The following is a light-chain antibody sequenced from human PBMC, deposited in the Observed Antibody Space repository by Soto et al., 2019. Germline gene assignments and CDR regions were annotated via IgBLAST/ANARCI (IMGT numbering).Light chain of an antibody. Sequence: DIQMTQSPSTLSASVGDRVTISCRASQSVSAWLAWYQQKPGKAPKLLISDASSLKSGVPSRFSGSGYGTEVTLTISSLQPEDFATYYCQQYSSYSFTFGGGTKVEIK. CDR2: DAS. CDR3: QQYSSYSFT. J-gene: IGKJ4*01. V-gene: IGKV1-5*01. CDR1: QSVSAW.